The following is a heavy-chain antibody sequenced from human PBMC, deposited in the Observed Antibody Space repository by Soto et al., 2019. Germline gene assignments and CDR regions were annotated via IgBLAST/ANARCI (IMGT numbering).Heavy chain of an antibody. CDR2: IYRDGTT. CDR1: GFSVRTDY. D-gene: IGHD6-19*01. Sequence: EVQLVESGGDLIQPGGSLRLSCAASGFSVRTDYMTWVRQPPGKGLEWVSVIYRDGTTYYADSVKGRFTISRDNSKNTVYLQMNSLRVDDTALYYWARAAGGTGWAWVDYWGQGTLVTVSS. J-gene: IGHJ4*02. V-gene: IGHV3-53*01. CDR3: ARAAGGTGWAWVDY.